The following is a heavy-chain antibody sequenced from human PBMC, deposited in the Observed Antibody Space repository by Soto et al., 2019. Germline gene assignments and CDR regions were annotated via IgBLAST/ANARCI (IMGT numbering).Heavy chain of an antibody. CDR3: ATWGSGYYYTPYYYYYGMDV. CDR1: GYTLTELS. J-gene: IGHJ6*02. V-gene: IGHV1-24*01. Sequence: ASVKVSCKVSGYTLTELSMHWVRQAPGKGLEWMGGFDPEDGETIYAQKFQGRVTMTEDTSTDTAYMELSSLRSEDTAVYYCATWGSGYYYTPYYYYYGMDVWGQGTTVTVSS. D-gene: IGHD3-22*01. CDR2: FDPEDGET.